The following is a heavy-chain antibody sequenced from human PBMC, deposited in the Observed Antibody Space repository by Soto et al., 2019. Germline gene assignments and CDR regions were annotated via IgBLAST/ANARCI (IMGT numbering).Heavy chain of an antibody. D-gene: IGHD3-10*01. Sequence: PSQTLSLSCVISGDSVSSNSAAWNWIRQSPSRGLEWLGRTYYRSKWYNDYAVSVKSRITINPDTSKNQFSLQLNSVTPEDTAVYYCARSKHSFRVSGYYYYAMDVWGQGTTVTVSS. V-gene: IGHV6-1*01. J-gene: IGHJ6*02. CDR2: TYYRSKWYN. CDR1: GDSVSSNSAA. CDR3: ARSKHSFRVSGYYYYAMDV.